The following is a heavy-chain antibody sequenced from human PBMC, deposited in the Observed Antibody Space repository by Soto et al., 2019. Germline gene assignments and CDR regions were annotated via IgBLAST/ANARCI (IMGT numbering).Heavy chain of an antibody. V-gene: IGHV3-23*01. CDR2: ISGSGGST. J-gene: IGHJ6*02. Sequence: GGSLRLSCAASGFTFSSYAMSWVRQAPGKGLEWVSAISGSGGSTYYADSVKGRFTISRDNSKNTLYLQMNSLRAEDTAVYYWAKVISGCCGGDCYCLAYYGMDVWGQGTTVTVSS. CDR1: GFTFSSYA. D-gene: IGHD2-21*02. CDR3: AKVISGCCGGDCYCLAYYGMDV.